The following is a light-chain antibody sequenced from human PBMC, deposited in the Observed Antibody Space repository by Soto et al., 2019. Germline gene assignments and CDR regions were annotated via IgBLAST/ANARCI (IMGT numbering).Light chain of an antibody. CDR1: QSISLS. CDR3: HQRTDWPPWT. CDR2: DAT. J-gene: IGKJ1*01. V-gene: IGKV3-11*01. Sequence: EIVLTQSPATLSVSPGDRATLSCRASQSISLSLAWYQHKPGQVPRLLIYDATKRATGIPARFSGSGSGTDFTLSIISLEPEDFAVYYCHQRTDWPPWTFGQGTKVEIK.